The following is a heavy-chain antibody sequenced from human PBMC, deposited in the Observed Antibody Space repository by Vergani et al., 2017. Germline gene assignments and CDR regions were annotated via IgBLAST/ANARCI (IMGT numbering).Heavy chain of an antibody. D-gene: IGHD6-19*01. Sequence: EVQLLESGGDLVQPGGSLRLSCAASGFTFIMHAMSWVRQAPGKGLEWVSTLSASDRSTHYADSVKGRFTIARDISKNTLFLHMNSLRPEDTAVYYCAKVGRSEVAGTFGAFDIWGQGIMVTVSS. CDR1: GFTFIMHA. CDR2: LSASDRST. V-gene: IGHV3-23*01. J-gene: IGHJ3*02. CDR3: AKVGRSEVAGTFGAFDI.